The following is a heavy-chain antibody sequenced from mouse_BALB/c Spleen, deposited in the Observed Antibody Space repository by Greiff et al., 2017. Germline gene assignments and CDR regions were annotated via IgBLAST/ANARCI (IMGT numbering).Heavy chain of an antibody. J-gene: IGHJ4*01. D-gene: IGHD1-1*01. CDR2: IYPGDGDT. V-gene: IGHV1-87*01. CDR1: GYTFTSYW. CDR3: ANYYGSSRYYYAMDY. Sequence: VQLQQSGAELARPGASVKLSCKASGYTFTSYWMQWVKQRPGQGLEWIGAIYPGDGDTRYTQKFKGKATLTADKSSSTAYMQLSSLTSEDSAVYFCANYYGSSRYYYAMDYWGQGTSVTVSS.